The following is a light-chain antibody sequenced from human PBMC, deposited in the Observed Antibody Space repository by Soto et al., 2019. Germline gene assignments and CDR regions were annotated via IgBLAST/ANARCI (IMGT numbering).Light chain of an antibody. CDR3: QQYNSYS. J-gene: IGKJ1*01. CDR2: GAS. CDR1: QSVSSN. Sequence: EIVMTQSPATLYVSPGERATLSCRASQSVSSNLAWYQQKPGQAPRLLIYGASTRATGIPARFSGSGSGTEFTLTISSLQPDDFATYYCQQYNSYSFGQGTKVDI. V-gene: IGKV3-15*01.